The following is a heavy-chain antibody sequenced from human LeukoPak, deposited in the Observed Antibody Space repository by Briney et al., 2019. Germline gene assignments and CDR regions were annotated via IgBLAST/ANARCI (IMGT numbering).Heavy chain of an antibody. J-gene: IGHJ4*02. CDR2: IYHTGST. CDR3: ARGTYYYDSSGYYS. Sequence: SETLSLTCTISGGSVSDYYWSWIRQSPGKGLEWIGYIYHTGSTSYSPSLKSRVTISADTSQNQFSLKLSSVTAADTAVYYCARGTYYYDSSGYYSWGQGTLVTVSS. CDR1: GGSVSDYY. D-gene: IGHD3-22*01. V-gene: IGHV4-59*02.